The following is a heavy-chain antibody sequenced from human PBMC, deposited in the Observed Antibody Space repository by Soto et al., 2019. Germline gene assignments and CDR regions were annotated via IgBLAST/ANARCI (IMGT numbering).Heavy chain of an antibody. D-gene: IGHD3-10*01. J-gene: IGHJ5*02. Sequence: SQPLSLTCAISGDSVSSNSAAWNWIRQSPSRGLEWLGRTYYRSKWYNDYAVSVKSRITISPDTSKNQFSLQLNSATPEDTAVVFLAKDNLSGAHNWFDPWGQGTLVTVSS. CDR1: GDSVSSNSAA. CDR3: AKDNLSGAHNWFDP. CDR2: TYYRSKWYN. V-gene: IGHV6-1*01.